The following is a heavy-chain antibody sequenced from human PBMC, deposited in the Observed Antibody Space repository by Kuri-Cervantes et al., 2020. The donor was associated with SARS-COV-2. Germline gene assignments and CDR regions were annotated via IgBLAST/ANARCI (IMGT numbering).Heavy chain of an antibody. CDR3: AREGINYYYYYGMDV. CDR1: GFTFSTYD. CDR2: IVTAGDA. J-gene: IGHJ6*02. V-gene: IGHV3-13*04. Sequence: GGSLRPSGAASGFTFSTYDMHWVRQATGKGLEWVSAIVTAGDAYYPDSVKGGFTISRDNAKNSLYLQMNSLRAEDTAVYYCAREGINYYYYYGMDVWGQGTTVTVSS.